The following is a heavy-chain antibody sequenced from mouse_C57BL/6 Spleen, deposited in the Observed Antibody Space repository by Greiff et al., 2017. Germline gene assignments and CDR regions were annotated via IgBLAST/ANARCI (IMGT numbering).Heavy chain of an antibody. D-gene: IGHD1-1*01. Sequence: EVMLVESGGGLVKPGGSLKLSYAASGFTFSSYTMSWVRQTPEKRLEWVATISGGGGNTYYPDSVKGRFTISRDNAKNTLYLQMSSLRSEDTALYYCARQESTRYFDVWGTGTTVTVSS. J-gene: IGHJ1*03. CDR2: ISGGGGNT. CDR1: GFTFSSYT. V-gene: IGHV5-9*01. CDR3: ARQESTRYFDV.